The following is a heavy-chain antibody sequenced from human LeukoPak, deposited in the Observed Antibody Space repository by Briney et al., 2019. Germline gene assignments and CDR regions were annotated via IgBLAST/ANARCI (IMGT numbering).Heavy chain of an antibody. CDR1: GGTFSSYA. CDR2: IIPILGIA. Sequence: ASVKVSCKASGGTFSSYAISWVRQAPGQGLEWMGRIIPILGIANYAQKFQGRVTITADKSTSTAYMELSSLRSEDTAVYYCARDTYYYDSSGYYWADAFDIWGQGTMVTVSS. V-gene: IGHV1-69*04. J-gene: IGHJ3*02. D-gene: IGHD3-22*01. CDR3: ARDTYYYDSSGYYWADAFDI.